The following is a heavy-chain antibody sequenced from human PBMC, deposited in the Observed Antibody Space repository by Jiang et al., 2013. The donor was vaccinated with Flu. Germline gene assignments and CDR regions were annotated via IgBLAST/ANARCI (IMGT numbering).Heavy chain of an antibody. V-gene: IGHV4-39*01. D-gene: IGHD3-3*01. CDR2: IYYSGST. CDR3: ARQGYYGYGMDV. J-gene: IGHJ6*02. Sequence: PSETLSLTCTVSGGSISSSSYYWGWIRQPPGKGLEWIGSIYYSGSTYYNPSLKSRVTISVDTSKNQFSPKLSSVTAADTAVYYCARQGYYGYGMDVWGQGTTVTVSS. CDR1: GGSISSSSYY.